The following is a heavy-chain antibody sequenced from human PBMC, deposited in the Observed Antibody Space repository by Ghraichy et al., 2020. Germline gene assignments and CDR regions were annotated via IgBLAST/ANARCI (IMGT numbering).Heavy chain of an antibody. CDR3: ARARGMITFGGVIVEGGGCMDV. Sequence: SETLSLTCTVSGGSISSYYWSWIRQPPGKGLEWIGYIYYSGSTNYNPSLKSRVTISVDTSKNQFSLKLSSVTAADTAVYYCARARGMITFGGVIVEGGGCMDVWGQGTTVTVSS. D-gene: IGHD3-16*02. CDR2: IYYSGST. V-gene: IGHV4-59*01. CDR1: GGSISSYY. J-gene: IGHJ6*02.